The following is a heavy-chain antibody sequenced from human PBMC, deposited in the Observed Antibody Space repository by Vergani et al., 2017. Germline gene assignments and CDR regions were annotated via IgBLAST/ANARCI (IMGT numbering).Heavy chain of an antibody. CDR2: IYHSGST. Sequence: QLQLQESGSGLVKPSQTLSLTCAVSGGSISSGGYSWSWIRQPPGKGLEWIGYIYHSGSTYYNPSLKSRVTISVDRSKNQFSLKLSSVTAADTAVYYCARSSGYSYGKNHNIFDYWGQGTLVTVSS. D-gene: IGHD5-18*01. J-gene: IGHJ4*02. CDR3: ARSSGYSYGKNHNIFDY. CDR1: GGSISSGGYS. V-gene: IGHV4-30-2*01.